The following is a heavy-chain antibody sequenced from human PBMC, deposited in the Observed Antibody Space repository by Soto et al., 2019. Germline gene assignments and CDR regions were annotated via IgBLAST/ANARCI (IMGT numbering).Heavy chain of an antibody. Sequence: YWGWIRQPPGKGLEWVGRARNKARSYTTEYAASVKGRFTISRDDSRTSLYLQMNSLKTEDTAVYYCARVGRSGFYIHDYWGQGTLVTVSS. CDR2: ARNKARSYTT. CDR1: Y. J-gene: IGHJ4*02. CDR3: ARVGRSGFYIHDY. D-gene: IGHD6-19*01. V-gene: IGHV3-72*01.